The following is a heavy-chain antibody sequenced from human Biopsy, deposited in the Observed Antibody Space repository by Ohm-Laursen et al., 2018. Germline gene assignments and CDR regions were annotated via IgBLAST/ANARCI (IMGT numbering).Heavy chain of an antibody. D-gene: IGHD6-19*01. CDR1: GDSLTSGPEN. CDR2: IYSGGNT. CDR3: ARGRRTSGWPYFAN. V-gene: IGHV4-61*01. Sequence: SETLSLICTVSGDSLTSGPENWSWIRQSPGQGLEYIGFIYSGGNTNYNPSLQNRVTMSVDTSKNQFSLKLSSVIAADTAVYYCARGRRTSGWPYFANWGQGTLVIVSS. J-gene: IGHJ4*02.